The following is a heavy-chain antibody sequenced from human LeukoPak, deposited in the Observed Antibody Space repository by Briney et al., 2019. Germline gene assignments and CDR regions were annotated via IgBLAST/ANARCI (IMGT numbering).Heavy chain of an antibody. Sequence: SETLSLTCAVYGGSFSGYYWSWIRQPPGKGLEWIGEINHSGSTNYNPSLKSRVTISVDTSKNQFSLKLGSVTAADTAVYYCARGSKKVDIVVVPAAACNAFDIWGQGTMVTVSS. V-gene: IGHV4-34*01. J-gene: IGHJ3*02. CDR3: ARGSKKVDIVVVPAAACNAFDI. CDR2: INHSGST. CDR1: GGSFSGYY. D-gene: IGHD2-2*03.